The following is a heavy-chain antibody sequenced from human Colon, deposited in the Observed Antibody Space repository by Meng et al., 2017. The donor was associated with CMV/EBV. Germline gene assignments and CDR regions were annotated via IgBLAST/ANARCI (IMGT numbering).Heavy chain of an antibody. D-gene: IGHD2-2*03. CDR1: GGSFSGFH. Sequence: LYLTCAVYGGSFSGFHCNWIRQPPGKGLEWIGEIHPGGWTNYNPSLKSRVTMSIDTSKNQSSLKVNSVTAADTAVYFCVRAMDEEINWGQGTLVTVSS. J-gene: IGHJ4*02. CDR2: IHPGGWT. CDR3: VRAMDEEIN. V-gene: IGHV4-34*01.